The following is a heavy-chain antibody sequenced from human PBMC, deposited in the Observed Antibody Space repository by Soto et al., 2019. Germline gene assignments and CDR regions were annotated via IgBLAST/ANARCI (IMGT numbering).Heavy chain of an antibody. D-gene: IGHD4-17*01. CDR3: ARGPYVDNYYAMDV. CDR2: VIHSGST. J-gene: IGHJ6*02. Sequence: SETLSLTCAVDGGSFIGYYWSWIRQPPGKGLEWIGEVIHSGSTNYNPSLKSRVTVSVDTSRNQFSLKLTSVTAADTAVYYCARGPYVDNYYAMDVWGQGTTVTVSS. CDR1: GGSFIGYY. V-gene: IGHV4-34*01.